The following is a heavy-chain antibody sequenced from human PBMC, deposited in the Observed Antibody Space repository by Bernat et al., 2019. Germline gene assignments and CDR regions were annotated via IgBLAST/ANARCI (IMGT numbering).Heavy chain of an antibody. D-gene: IGHD4-17*01. V-gene: IGHV4-31*03. CDR2: IYYSGST. J-gene: IGHJ4*02. CDR1: GGSISSGGYY. Sequence: QLQVSGPGLVKPSQTLSLTCTVSGGSISSGGYYWSWIRQHPGKGLEWIGYIYYSGSTYYNPSLKSRVTISVDTSKNQFSLKLSSVTAADTAVYYCARVYGDYEKGIDYWGQGTLVTVSS. CDR3: ARVYGDYEKGIDY.